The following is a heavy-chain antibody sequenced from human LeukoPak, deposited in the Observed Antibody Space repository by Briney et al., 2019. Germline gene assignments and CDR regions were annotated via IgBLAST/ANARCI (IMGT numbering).Heavy chain of an antibody. J-gene: IGHJ4*02. D-gene: IGHD3-22*01. CDR3: ASGYYYDSSGYYFGLDY. V-gene: IGHV3-21*01. CDR1: GFTFSSYS. CDR2: ISSSSSYI. Sequence: GGSLRLSCAASGFTFSSYSMNWVRQAPGKGLEWVSSISSSSSYIYYADSVKGRFTISRDNAKNSLYLQMNSLRAEDTAVYYCASGYYYDSSGYYFGLDYWGQGTLVTVSS.